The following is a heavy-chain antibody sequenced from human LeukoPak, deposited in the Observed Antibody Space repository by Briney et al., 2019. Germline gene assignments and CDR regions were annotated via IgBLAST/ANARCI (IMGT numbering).Heavy chain of an antibody. CDR3: TRDYVWFGLDY. CDR1: GFTFSSYW. J-gene: IGHJ4*02. Sequence: AGSLRLSCAASGFTFSSYWMHWVRQAPGKGLVWVSCIKGDGSSANYADSVKGRFTISRNNAKNTLYLQMNSLRAEDTAVYYCTRDYVWFGLDYGGQGTLVTVSS. D-gene: IGHD3-16*01. V-gene: IGHV3-74*01. CDR2: IKGDGSSA.